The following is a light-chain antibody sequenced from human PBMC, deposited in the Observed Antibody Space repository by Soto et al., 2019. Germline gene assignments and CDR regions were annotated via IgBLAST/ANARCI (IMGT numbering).Light chain of an antibody. CDR2: AAS. CDR3: QQYDM. Sequence: DIQISQSPSSLSASVEDRVIITCRASQSTSNHLNWYQQKPGKAPKLLIFAASSLQSGVPSRFSGSRSGPDFTLTITSLQPEDFATYYGQQYDMFGPGTKVDIK. CDR1: QSTSNH. J-gene: IGKJ1*01. V-gene: IGKV1-39*01.